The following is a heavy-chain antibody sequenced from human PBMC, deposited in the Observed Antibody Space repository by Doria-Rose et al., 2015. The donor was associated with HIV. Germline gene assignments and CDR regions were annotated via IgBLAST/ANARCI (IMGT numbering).Heavy chain of an antibody. CDR1: GVSLSSPGMG. CDR3: ARIKSSRWYHKYYFDF. V-gene: IGHV2-26*01. J-gene: IGHJ4*02. D-gene: IGHD6-13*01. CDR2: IFSDDER. Sequence: QITLKESGPVLVKPTETLTLTCTVSGVSLSSPGMGVSWIRQPPGKAPEWLANIFSDDERSYKTSLKSRLTISRGTSKSQVVLTMTDMDPVDTATYYCARIKSSRWYHKYYFDFWGQGTLVIVPA.